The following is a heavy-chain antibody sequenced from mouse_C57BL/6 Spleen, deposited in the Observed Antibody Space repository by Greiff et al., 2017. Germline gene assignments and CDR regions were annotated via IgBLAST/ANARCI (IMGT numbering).Heavy chain of an antibody. CDR2: IYPGSGST. CDR3: AEWHGNQVWYLDF. J-gene: IGHJ1*03. D-gene: IGHD1-1*01. V-gene: IGHV1-55*01. Sequence: QVQLKQSGAELVKPGASVKMSCKASGYTFTSYWITWVKQRPGQGLEWIGVIYPGSGSTNYNEKFKSKATLTVDTSSSTAYMQLSSRTSEDSAVYYGAEWHGNQVWYLDFWGTGTTVTVSS. CDR1: GYTFTSYW.